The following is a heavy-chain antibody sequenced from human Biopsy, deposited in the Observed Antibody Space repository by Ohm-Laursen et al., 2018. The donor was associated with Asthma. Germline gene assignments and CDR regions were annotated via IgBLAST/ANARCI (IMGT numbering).Heavy chain of an antibody. V-gene: IGHV3-7*01. D-gene: IGHD3-3*02. CDR1: GFTFGDYW. CDR3: ARTFHFWSPYHAEHYQL. J-gene: IGHJ1*01. CDR2: IKHDGSEN. Sequence: SLRPSCSASGFTFGDYWMSWVRQVPGRGLEWVANIKHDGSENNHVDSLKGRFTISRDTAKNSLYLQMNSLRAEDTAVYYCARTFHFWSPYHAEHYQLWGQGTLVTVSS.